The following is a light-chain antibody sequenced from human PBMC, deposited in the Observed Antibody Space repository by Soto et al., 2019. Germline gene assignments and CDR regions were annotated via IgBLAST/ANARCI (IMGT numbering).Light chain of an antibody. CDR2: GAS. CDR1: QSLSSSY. CDR3: QQYDNWPLT. J-gene: IGKJ4*01. Sequence: EVVTTQSPATLSVSPGERATLSCRASQSLSSSYLAWHQQKPGQAPRLLIFGASTRATGIPARFSGSGSGTDFTLTISSLQSEDFGVYFCQQYDNWPLTFGGGTKVDIK. V-gene: IGKV3D-15*01.